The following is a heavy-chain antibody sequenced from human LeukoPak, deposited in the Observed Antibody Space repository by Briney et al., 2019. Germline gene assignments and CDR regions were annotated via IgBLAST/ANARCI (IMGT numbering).Heavy chain of an antibody. CDR3: AKDLRIAVVAGTGLVDY. V-gene: IGHV3-30*18. CDR1: GFTFSNYG. CDR2: ISYDARNK. Sequence: GGSLRLSCAASGFTFSNYGMHWVRQAPGKGLEWVAGISYDARNKDYVDSVKGRFTISRDSTKNTLYLQMNSLRAEDTAVHYCAKDLRIAVVAGTGLVDYWGQGTLVTVSS. J-gene: IGHJ4*02. D-gene: IGHD6-19*01.